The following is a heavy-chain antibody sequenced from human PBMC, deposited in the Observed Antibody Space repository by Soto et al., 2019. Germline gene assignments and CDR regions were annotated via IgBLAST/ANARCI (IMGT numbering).Heavy chain of an antibody. V-gene: IGHV4-31*03. D-gene: IGHD3-22*01. CDR2: IYYSGST. Sequence: QVQLQESGPGLVKPSQTLSLTCTVSGGSISSGGYYWSWIRQHPGKGLEWIGYIYYSGSTYYNPSLKSRVTISVDTSKNHFSLQLSSVTAADTAVYYRARDRHYYDSSGYHAFDIWGQGTMVTVSS. J-gene: IGHJ3*02. CDR3: ARDRHYYDSSGYHAFDI. CDR1: GGSISSGGYY.